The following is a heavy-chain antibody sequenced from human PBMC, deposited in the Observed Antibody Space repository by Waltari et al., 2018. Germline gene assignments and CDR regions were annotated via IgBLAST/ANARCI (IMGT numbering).Heavy chain of an antibody. CDR2: IIPIFGTA. Sequence: QVQLVQSGAEVKKPGSSAKVSCKASGGTFSSYAISCVRQAPGQGLEWMGGIIPIFGTANYAQKFQGRVTITADESTSTAYMELSSLRSEDTAVYYCARESEYSGYDLGLWFDPWGQGTLVTVSS. CDR1: GGTFSSYA. D-gene: IGHD5-12*01. V-gene: IGHV1-69*12. J-gene: IGHJ5*02. CDR3: ARESEYSGYDLGLWFDP.